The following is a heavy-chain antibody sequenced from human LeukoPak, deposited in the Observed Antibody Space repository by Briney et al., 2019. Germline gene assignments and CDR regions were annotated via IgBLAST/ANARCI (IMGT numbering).Heavy chain of an antibody. V-gene: IGHV3-43*02. Sequence: GGSLRLSCAASGFTFDDYAMHWVRQAPGKGLEWVSLISGDGGSTYYADSVKGRFTISRDNSKNSLYLQMNSLRTKDTALYYCAKEGYYYDSSGYRAYYYYMDVWGKGTTVTVSS. CDR1: GFTFDDYA. CDR3: AKEGYYYDSSGYRAYYYYMDV. CDR2: ISGDGGST. D-gene: IGHD3-22*01. J-gene: IGHJ6*03.